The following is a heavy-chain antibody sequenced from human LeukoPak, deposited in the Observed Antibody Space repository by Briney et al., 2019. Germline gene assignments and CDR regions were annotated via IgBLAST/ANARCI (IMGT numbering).Heavy chain of an antibody. Sequence: SETLSLTCTVSGGSISSYYWGWIRQPPGKGLEWIGSIYYSGSTYYNPSLKSRVTISVDTSKNQFSLKLSSVTAADTAVYYCASWVYYYDSSGYSPDFDYWGQGTLVTVSS. J-gene: IGHJ4*02. D-gene: IGHD3-22*01. CDR2: IYYSGST. V-gene: IGHV4-39*07. CDR1: GGSISSYY. CDR3: ASWVYYYDSSGYSPDFDY.